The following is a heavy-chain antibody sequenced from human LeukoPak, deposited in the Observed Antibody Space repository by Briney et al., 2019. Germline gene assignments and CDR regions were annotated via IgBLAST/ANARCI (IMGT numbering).Heavy chain of an antibody. CDR1: GLTVSSNY. Sequence: HPGGSLRLSCAASGLTVSSNYMSWVRQAPGKGLEWVSVIYSGGSTYYADSVKGRFTISRDNSKNTLYLQMNSLRAEDTAVYYCARVDYGDYGFDYWGQGTLVTVSS. V-gene: IGHV3-66*01. D-gene: IGHD4-17*01. CDR3: ARVDYGDYGFDY. J-gene: IGHJ4*02. CDR2: IYSGGST.